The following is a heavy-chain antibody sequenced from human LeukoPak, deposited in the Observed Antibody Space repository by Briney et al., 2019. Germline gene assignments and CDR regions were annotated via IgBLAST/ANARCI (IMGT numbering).Heavy chain of an antibody. J-gene: IGHJ4*02. CDR3: STQGHYYDSSGYNFVDY. D-gene: IGHD3-22*01. Sequence: GGSLRLSCAASGFTFSNAWMRWVRQAPGKGLESIGHIKSKTDGGTTDYAAPVKGRFTISRDDSKNTVYLQMNSLKTEDTAVYYCSTQGHYYDSSGYNFVDYWGQGTLGTVSS. V-gene: IGHV3-15*01. CDR1: GFTFSNAW. CDR2: IKSKTDGGTT.